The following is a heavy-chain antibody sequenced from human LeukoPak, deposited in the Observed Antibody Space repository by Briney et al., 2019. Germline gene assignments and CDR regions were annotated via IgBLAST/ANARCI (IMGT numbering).Heavy chain of an antibody. CDR3: VKDFRWALDY. V-gene: IGHV3-30*02. J-gene: IGHJ4*02. CDR2: IRFDGSGK. CDR1: GFSFNKFG. D-gene: IGHD4-23*01. Sequence: PGGSLRLSCAASGFSFNKFGMHWVRQAPGKGLEWVAYIRFDGSGKYYADSVLGRFTISRDNSKNTLYLQMNSLRVEDTAVYYCVKDFRWALDYWGQGTLVTVSS.